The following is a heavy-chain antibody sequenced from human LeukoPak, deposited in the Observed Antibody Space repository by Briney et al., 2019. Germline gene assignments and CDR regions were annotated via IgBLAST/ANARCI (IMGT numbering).Heavy chain of an antibody. CDR1: GFTFSSYA. D-gene: IGHD3-10*01. Sequence: GGSLRLSCAASGFTFSSYAMHWVRQAPGKGLEWVAVISYDGSNKYYADSVKGRFTISRDNSKNTLYLQMNSLRAEDTAVYYCARDFEGSGSYYNPKDYYYYYYMDVWGKGTTVTVSS. CDR2: ISYDGSNK. CDR3: ARDFEGSGSYYNPKDYYYYYYMDV. J-gene: IGHJ6*03. V-gene: IGHV3-30*04.